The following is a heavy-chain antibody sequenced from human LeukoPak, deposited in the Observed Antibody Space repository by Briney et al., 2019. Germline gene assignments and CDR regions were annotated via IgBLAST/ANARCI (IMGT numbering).Heavy chain of an antibody. CDR1: GGSISSSSYY. J-gene: IGHJ4*02. CDR3: ARSTFSYYYDSSGYYHCPFDY. V-gene: IGHV4-39*01. D-gene: IGHD3-22*01. CDR2: IYYSGST. Sequence: PSETLSLTCTVSGGSISSSSYYWGWIRQPPGKGLEWIGSIYYSGSTYYNPSLKSRVTISVDTSKNQFSLKLSSVPAADTAVYYCARSTFSYYYDSSGYYHCPFDYWGQGTLVTVSS.